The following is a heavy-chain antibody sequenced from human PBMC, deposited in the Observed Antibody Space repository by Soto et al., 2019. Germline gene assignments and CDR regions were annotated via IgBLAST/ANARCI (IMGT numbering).Heavy chain of an antibody. J-gene: IGHJ6*02. Sequence: QVQLVESGGGVVQPGRSLRLSCAASGFTFSSYGMHWVRQAPGKGLEWVAVISYDGSNKYYADSVKGRFTISRDNSKNTLYLQMNSLRAEDTAVYYCANEQLGAEGFLEWLPGSDGMDVWGQGTTVTVSS. V-gene: IGHV3-30*18. D-gene: IGHD3-3*01. CDR1: GFTFSSYG. CDR2: ISYDGSNK. CDR3: ANEQLGAEGFLEWLPGSDGMDV.